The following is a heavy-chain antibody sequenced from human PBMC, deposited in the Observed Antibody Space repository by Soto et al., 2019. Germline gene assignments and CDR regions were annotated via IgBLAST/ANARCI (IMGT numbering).Heavy chain of an antibody. Sequence: PSETLSLTCTVSGGSLSRYYWSWGRQPAGKGLEWIGRIYTSGSTDYKPSLKSRVTMSIDTSKNQFSLKLSSVTAADTAVYYCARDSGSYPDAFDIWGQGTMVTVSS. V-gene: IGHV4-4*07. D-gene: IGHD1-26*01. CDR2: IYTSGST. CDR3: ARDSGSYPDAFDI. J-gene: IGHJ3*02. CDR1: GGSLSRYY.